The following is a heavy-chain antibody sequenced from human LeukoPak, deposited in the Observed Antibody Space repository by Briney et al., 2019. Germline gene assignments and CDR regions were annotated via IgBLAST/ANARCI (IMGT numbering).Heavy chain of an antibody. CDR3: ARDRLEGATGVYFDY. D-gene: IGHD1-26*01. CDR1: GFTFSSYS. CDR2: ISSSSSYI. Sequence: GSLRLSCAASGFTFSSYSMNWVRQAPGKGLEWVSSISSSSSYIYYADSVKGRFTISRDNAKNSLYLQMNSLRAEDTAVYYCARDRLEGATGVYFDYWGQGTLVTVSS. J-gene: IGHJ4*02. V-gene: IGHV3-21*01.